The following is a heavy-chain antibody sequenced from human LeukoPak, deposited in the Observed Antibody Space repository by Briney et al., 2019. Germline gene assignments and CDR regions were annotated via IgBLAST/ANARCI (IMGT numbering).Heavy chain of an antibody. CDR3: ASTVVTSHFDY. CDR2: INHSGST. V-gene: IGHV4-34*01. Sequence: SETLSLTCTVSGGSISSYYWSWIRQPPGKGLEWIGEINHSGSTNYNPSLKSRVTISVDTSKNQFSLKLSSATAADTAVYYCASTVVTSHFDYWGQGTLVTVSS. D-gene: IGHD4-23*01. J-gene: IGHJ4*02. CDR1: GGSISSYY.